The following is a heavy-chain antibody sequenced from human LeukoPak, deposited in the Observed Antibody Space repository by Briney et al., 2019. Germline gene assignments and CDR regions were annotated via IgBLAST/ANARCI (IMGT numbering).Heavy chain of an antibody. Sequence: PSETLSLTCAVSGGSISSGGYSWSWIRQPPGKGLEWIGYIYHSGSTYYNPSLKSRVTISVDRSKNQFSLKLSSVTAADTAVYYCARGAIAASTNWFDPWGQGTLVTVSS. CDR3: ARGAIAASTNWFDP. D-gene: IGHD6-13*01. J-gene: IGHJ5*02. V-gene: IGHV4-30-2*01. CDR2: IYHSGST. CDR1: GGSISSGGYS.